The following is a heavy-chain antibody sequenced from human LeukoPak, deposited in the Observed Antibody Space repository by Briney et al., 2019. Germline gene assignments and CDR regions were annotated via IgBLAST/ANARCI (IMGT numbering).Heavy chain of an antibody. J-gene: IGHJ6*03. CDR1: GFTFDDYA. V-gene: IGHV3-48*03. CDR2: ISSSGSTI. D-gene: IGHD1-1*01. Sequence: PGGSLRLSCAASGFTFDDYAMHWVRQAPGKGLEWVSYISSSGSTIYYADSVKGRFTISRDNAKNSLYLQMNSLRAEDTAVYYCARVRGGGTTLVYYYMDVWGKGTTVTVSS. CDR3: ARVRGGGTTLVYYYMDV.